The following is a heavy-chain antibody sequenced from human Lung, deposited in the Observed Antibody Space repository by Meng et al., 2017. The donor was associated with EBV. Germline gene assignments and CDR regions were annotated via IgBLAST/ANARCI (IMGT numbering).Heavy chain of an antibody. Sequence: VQLQQWGPGLLRPSETLSLPGAVYGGSFSDYSWNWIRQSPGKGLEWIGEITHSGNTYYDPSLKSRVTISVDTSKNQFSLKLSSVTAADTAVYYCAREWCSGGSCYPDYWGQGTLVTVSS. D-gene: IGHD2-15*01. J-gene: IGHJ4*02. V-gene: IGHV4-34*01. CDR3: AREWCSGGSCYPDY. CDR1: GGSFSDYS. CDR2: ITHSGNT.